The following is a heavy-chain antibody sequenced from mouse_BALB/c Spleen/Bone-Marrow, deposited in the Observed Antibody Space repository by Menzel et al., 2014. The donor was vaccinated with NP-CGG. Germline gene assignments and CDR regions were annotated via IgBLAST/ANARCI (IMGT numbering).Heavy chain of an antibody. CDR2: ISTYSGNT. Sequence: VQLQQSGLELVRPGVSVKISCKGSGYTFTDYAMHWMKQSHAKSLEWIGVISTYSGNTSYNQKFKGKATMTVDKSSSTAYMELARLTSEDSAIYYCARSYYGNYYAMDYWGQGTSVTVSS. CDR1: GYTFTDYA. V-gene: IGHV1-67*01. D-gene: IGHD1-1*01. CDR3: ARSYYGNYYAMDY. J-gene: IGHJ4*01.